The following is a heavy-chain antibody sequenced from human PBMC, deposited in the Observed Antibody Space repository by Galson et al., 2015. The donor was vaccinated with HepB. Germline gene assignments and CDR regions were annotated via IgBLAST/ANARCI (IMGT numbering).Heavy chain of an antibody. J-gene: IGHJ3*02. CDR3: TTGRYYYDSSGYPPPAFDI. CDR2: IRSKANSYAT. CDR1: AFPFSGSA. D-gene: IGHD3-22*01. V-gene: IGHV3-73*01. Sequence: SLRLSCADSAFPFSGSAIHWVHQASGTVLELVGLIRSKANSYATAYAAPMNSRFTISRDDSKNTAYLQMYSLKTEDTAVYYSTTGRYYYDSSGYPPPAFDIWGQGTIVTVSS.